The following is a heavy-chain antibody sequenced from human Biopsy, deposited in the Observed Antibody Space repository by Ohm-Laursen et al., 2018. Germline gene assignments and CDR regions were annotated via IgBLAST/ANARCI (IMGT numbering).Heavy chain of an antibody. Sequence: SLRLSCSASGFTFSSYAMTWVRQAPGKGLAWVSVINTSGGSTHYAVSVKGRFTISRDNSKDTLYLRMNSLSAEETAVYYCAKPADSYGSEFYFDYWGQGTLVTVSS. CDR3: AKPADSYGSEFYFDY. CDR2: INTSGGST. D-gene: IGHD4-17*01. J-gene: IGHJ4*02. V-gene: IGHV3-23*01. CDR1: GFTFSSYA.